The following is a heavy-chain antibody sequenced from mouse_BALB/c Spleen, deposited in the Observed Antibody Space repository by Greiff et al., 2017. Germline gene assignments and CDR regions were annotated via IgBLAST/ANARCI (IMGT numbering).Heavy chain of an antibody. CDR2: ILPGSGST. CDR3: ARSPYYGNPWFAY. CDR1: GYTFSSYW. J-gene: IGHJ3*01. V-gene: IGHV1-9*01. D-gene: IGHD2-10*01. Sequence: VKLMESGAELMKPGASVKISCKATGYTFSSYWIEWVKQRPGHGLEWIGEILPGSGSTNYNEKFKGKATFTADTSSNTAYMQLSSLTSEDSAVYYCARSPYYGNPWFAYWGQGTLVTVSA.